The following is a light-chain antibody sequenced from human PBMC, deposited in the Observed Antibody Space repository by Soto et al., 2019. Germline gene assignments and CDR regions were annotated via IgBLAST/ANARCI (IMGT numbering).Light chain of an antibody. CDR2: DAS. J-gene: IGKJ2*01. CDR3: HQYNSWPPGT. CDR1: QSISRC. V-gene: IGKV3-15*01. Sequence: VLTLNAATLSLYPGETATLYCWGSQSISRCLAWYQQKPGQAPKLLISDASTRATGIPARFSGSGSGTEFTLTISSLQSEDFALYYCHQYNSWPPGTFGQGTKVDI.